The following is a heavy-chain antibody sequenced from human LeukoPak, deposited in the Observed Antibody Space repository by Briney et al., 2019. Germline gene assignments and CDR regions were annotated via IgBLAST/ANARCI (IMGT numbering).Heavy chain of an antibody. CDR2: ISNSGST. V-gene: IGHV3-23*01. D-gene: IGHD3-10*01. CDR1: GFTFSTYG. J-gene: IGHJ4*02. Sequence: GGTLRLSCAGSGFTFSTYGMSWVRQAPGKGLEWVSTISNSGSTYYADSVKGRCTISRDNAKNTLYLQMNSLRAEDTAMYYCSRGRGSNDYWGQGTLVTVSS. CDR3: SRGRGSNDY.